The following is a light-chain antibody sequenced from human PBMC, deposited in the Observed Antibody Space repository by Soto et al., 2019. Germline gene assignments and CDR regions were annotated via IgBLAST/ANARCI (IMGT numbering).Light chain of an antibody. CDR2: HAS. Sequence: EIVMTQSPATLSVSPGERATLSCRASQNINNNLAWYQQKPGQVPRLLIYHASTGATGIPARFSGSGSGTELTLTISSVQSEDFAVYYCQQYNDCPLTFGGGTKVEIK. CDR3: QQYNDCPLT. CDR1: QNINNN. J-gene: IGKJ4*01. V-gene: IGKV3-15*01.